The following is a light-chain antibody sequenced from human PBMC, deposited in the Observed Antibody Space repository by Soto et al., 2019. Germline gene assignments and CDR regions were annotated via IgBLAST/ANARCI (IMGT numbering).Light chain of an antibody. CDR2: EVS. CDR1: SSDIGGYNY. CDR3: SSYSSSTIPYV. V-gene: IGLV2-14*01. J-gene: IGLJ1*01. Sequence: QSFLTHLACVSGSPGQSFTSSCTGTSSDIGGYNYVSWYQQHPGKAPKLMIYEVSNRPSGVSNRFSGSKSDNTASLTISGLQAEDEADYYCSSYSSSTIPYVFGTGTKVTVL.